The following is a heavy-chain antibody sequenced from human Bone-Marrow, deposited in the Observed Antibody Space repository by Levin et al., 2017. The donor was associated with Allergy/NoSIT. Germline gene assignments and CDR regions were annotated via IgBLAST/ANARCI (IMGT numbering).Heavy chain of an antibody. D-gene: IGHD3-22*01. V-gene: IGHV4-34*01. J-gene: IGHJ5*02. Sequence: SETLSLTCAVYGGSFSGYYWSWIRQPPGKGLEWIGEINHSGSTNYNPSLKSRVTISVDTSKNQFSLKLSSVTAADTAVYYCARGGKYYYDSSGYYYSWFDPWGQGTLVTVSS. CDR3: ARGGKYYYDSSGYYYSWFDP. CDR1: GGSFSGYY. CDR2: INHSGST.